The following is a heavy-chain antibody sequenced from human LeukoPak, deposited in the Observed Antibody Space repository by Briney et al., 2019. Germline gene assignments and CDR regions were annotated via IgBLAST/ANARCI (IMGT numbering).Heavy chain of an antibody. CDR1: GFAFGSYA. CDR3: SKQVDFDPADALDV. CDR2: ISGSDDST. Sequence: GGSLRLSCAASGFAFGSYAMGWVRQAPGKGLEWVSAISGSDDSTYYADSVKGRFTTSRDKSKNTLYLQMNSLRAEDTAVHYCSKQVDFDPADALDVWGQGTMVTVSS. D-gene: IGHD3-9*01. J-gene: IGHJ3*01. V-gene: IGHV3-23*01.